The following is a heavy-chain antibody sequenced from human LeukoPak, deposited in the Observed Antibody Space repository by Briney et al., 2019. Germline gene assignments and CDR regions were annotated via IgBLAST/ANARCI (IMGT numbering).Heavy chain of an antibody. V-gene: IGHV3-15*01. CDR2: IKSKTDGGTT. CDR1: GFTFSNAW. J-gene: IGHJ4*02. CDR3: TTASNTNCYDSSGSPYYFDY. Sequence: KTGGSLRLSCAASGFTFSNAWMSWVRQAPGKGLEWVGRIKSKTDGGTTDYAAPVKGRFTISRDDSKNTLYLQMNSLKTEDTAVYYCTTASNTNCYDSSGSPYYFDYWGQGTLVTVSS. D-gene: IGHD3-22*01.